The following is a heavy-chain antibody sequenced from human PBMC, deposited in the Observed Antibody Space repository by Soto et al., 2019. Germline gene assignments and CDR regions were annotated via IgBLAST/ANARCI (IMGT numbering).Heavy chain of an antibody. CDR1: GYSFTNYR. CDR2: IHPGDSDT. J-gene: IGHJ4*02. CDR3: ARGYGGNSAPFDY. V-gene: IGHV5-51*01. D-gene: IGHD4-17*01. Sequence: PGESLKISCKGSGYSFTNYRIGWVRQMPGKGLEWMGVIHPGDSDTIYSPSFQGQVAISADKSINTAYLQWSSLKASDTAMYYCARGYGGNSAPFDYWGQGTLVTVSS.